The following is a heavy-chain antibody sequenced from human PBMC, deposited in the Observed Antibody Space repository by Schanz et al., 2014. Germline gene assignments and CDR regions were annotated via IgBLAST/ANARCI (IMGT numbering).Heavy chain of an antibody. CDR2: LSASGGHT. D-gene: IGHD3-10*01. CDR3: ARAQGVIRLYYGVDV. Sequence: EVQLVESGGGLVKPGGSLRLSCAASGFTFSTYYMNWVRQAPGKGLEWVSGLSASGGHTYYADSVKGRFTISRDNSMNTVYLQMNSLRSDDAAVYYCARAQGVIRLYYGVDVWGQGTTVTVSS. CDR1: GFTFSTYY. J-gene: IGHJ6*02. V-gene: IGHV3-23*04.